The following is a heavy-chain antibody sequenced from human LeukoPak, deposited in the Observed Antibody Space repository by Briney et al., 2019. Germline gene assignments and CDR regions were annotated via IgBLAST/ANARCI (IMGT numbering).Heavy chain of an antibody. CDR1: GFTFSSYA. CDR2: MSSSAGST. D-gene: IGHD1-26*01. V-gene: IGHV3-23*01. CDR3: AKRVNIVGGYFDY. Sequence: GGSLRLSCAASGFTFSSYAMSWVRQAPGKGLEWVSVMSSSAGSTYYADSAKGRFTISRDNSKNTLYLQMNSLRAEDTAVYYCAKRVNIVGGYFDYWGQGTLVTVSS. J-gene: IGHJ4*02.